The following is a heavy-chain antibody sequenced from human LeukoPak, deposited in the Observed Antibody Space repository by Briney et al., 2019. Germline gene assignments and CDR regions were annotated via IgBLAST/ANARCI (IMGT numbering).Heavy chain of an antibody. CDR3: ASVPRDIPNWFDP. D-gene: IGHD3-9*01. Sequence: TGGSVRLSCAASGFTYSDYYMSWLRQATGKGLEWVSYINDNSSYKNYAYSLQGRFTIQRHNDQDALYLQMNSLRAEVTAVYYCASVPRDIPNWFDPWLRGTLVSVSS. CDR2: INDNSSYK. CDR1: GFTYSDYY. V-gene: IGHV3-11*03. J-gene: IGHJ5*02.